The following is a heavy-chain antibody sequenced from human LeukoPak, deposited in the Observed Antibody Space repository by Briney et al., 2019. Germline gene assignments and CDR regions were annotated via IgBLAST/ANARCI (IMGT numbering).Heavy chain of an antibody. J-gene: IGHJ3*02. D-gene: IGHD1-26*01. CDR1: GFSFSSYS. CDR3: ARVTIVGAIWGAFDI. V-gene: IGHV3-21*01. Sequence: RTGGSLRLSCAASGFSFSSYSMNWVRQAPGKGLEWVSSISSSSSYIYYADSVKGRFTISRDNAKNSLYLQMNSLRAEDTAVYYCARVTIVGAIWGAFDIWGQGTMVTVSS. CDR2: ISSSSSYI.